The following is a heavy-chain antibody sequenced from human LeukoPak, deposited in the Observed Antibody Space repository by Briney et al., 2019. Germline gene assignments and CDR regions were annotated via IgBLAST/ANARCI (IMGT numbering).Heavy chain of an antibody. V-gene: IGHV4-34*01. J-gene: IGHJ6*03. Sequence: SETLSLTCAVCGGSFSGYYWTWIRQTPEKGLEWIGEMNLSGSTSYNPSLKSRVTISVDTSKNQFSLKLSSVTAADTAVYYCARGRQDVTMIVVVMTAVSYYLDVWGKGTTVTVS. CDR3: ARGRQDVTMIVVVMTAVSYYLDV. CDR2: MNLSGST. D-gene: IGHD3-22*01. CDR1: GGSFSGYY.